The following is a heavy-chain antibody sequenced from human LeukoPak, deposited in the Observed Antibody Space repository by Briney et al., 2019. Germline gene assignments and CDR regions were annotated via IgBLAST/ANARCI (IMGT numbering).Heavy chain of an antibody. Sequence: PGGSLRLSCAASGFTFSSYAMSWVRQAPGKGLEWVSAISGSGGSTYYADSVKGRFTISRDNSKNTLYLQMNSLRAEDTAVYYCAKSGFYGSGSYLYYFDYWGQGTLVTVSS. CDR3: AKSGFYGSGSYLYYFDY. J-gene: IGHJ4*02. CDR2: ISGSGGST. D-gene: IGHD3-10*01. V-gene: IGHV3-23*01. CDR1: GFTFSSYA.